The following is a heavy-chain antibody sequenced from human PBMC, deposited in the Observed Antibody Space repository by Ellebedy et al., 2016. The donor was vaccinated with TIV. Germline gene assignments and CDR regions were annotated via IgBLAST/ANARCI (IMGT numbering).Heavy chain of an antibody. Sequence: MPSETLSLTCTVSGGSISTYYWSWIRQPPGKGLEWIGYLYYSGSTKYNPSLKSRVPMSVDTSKKQFSLNLSSVTAADTAVYYCATIYDSSGYYDDDAFDIWGQGTMVTVSS. CDR2: LYYSGST. J-gene: IGHJ3*02. CDR1: GGSISTYY. D-gene: IGHD3-22*01. V-gene: IGHV4-59*01. CDR3: ATIYDSSGYYDDDAFDI.